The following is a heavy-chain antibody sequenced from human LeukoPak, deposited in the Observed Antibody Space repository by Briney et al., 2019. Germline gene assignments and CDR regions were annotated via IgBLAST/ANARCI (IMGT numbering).Heavy chain of an antibody. J-gene: IGHJ5*02. CDR2: IYYTGST. D-gene: IGHD6-13*01. V-gene: IGHV4-39*07. Sequence: SETLSLTCTVSVASIGSRSNNWAWFPKPPGKGRDWMGSIYYTGSTYYNPSLKSRVTISLDTSKNQFSLKLSSVTAADTAVYYCARDRAIAAIGGDWFDPWGQGTLVTVSS. CDR1: VASIGSRSNN. CDR3: ARDRAIAAIGGDWFDP.